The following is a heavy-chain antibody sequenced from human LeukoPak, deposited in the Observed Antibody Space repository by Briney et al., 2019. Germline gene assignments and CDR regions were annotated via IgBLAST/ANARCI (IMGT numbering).Heavy chain of an antibody. V-gene: IGHV4-34*01. CDR3: ARGKGDLSMIVMIVTAVEFYFDS. CDR2: INHRGAT. Sequence: PSETLSLTCAVFGGSLSDHDWSWIRQPPGKGLEWIGEINHRGATNYNPSLKSRVTLSLDTSKNQVSLKQNSLTAADTAVYYCARGKGDLSMIVMIVTAVEFYFDSWGPGTLVTVSS. CDR1: GGSLSDHD. J-gene: IGHJ4*02. D-gene: IGHD3-22*01.